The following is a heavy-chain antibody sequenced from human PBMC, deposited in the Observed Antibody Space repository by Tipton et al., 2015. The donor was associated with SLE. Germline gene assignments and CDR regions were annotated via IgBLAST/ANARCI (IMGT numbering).Heavy chain of an antibody. D-gene: IGHD2/OR15-2a*01. J-gene: IGHJ4*02. V-gene: IGHV4-34*01. CDR3: ARGPVSYFDY. CDR1: GGSFSGYY. CDR2: INNSGST. Sequence: TLSLTCAVYGGSFSGYYWSWIRQPPGKGLEWIGEINNSGSTNYNPSLKSRVTISVDTSKNQFSLKLSSVTAADTAVYYCARGPVSYFDYWGQGTLVTVSS.